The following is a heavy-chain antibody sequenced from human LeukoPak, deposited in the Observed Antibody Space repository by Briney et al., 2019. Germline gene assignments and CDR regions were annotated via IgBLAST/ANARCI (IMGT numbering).Heavy chain of an antibody. CDR2: IRYDGSNK. Sequence: GGSLGLSCAASGFTFSSYGMQWVRQAPGKGLEWVAFIRYDGSNKYYADSVKGRFTISRDNSKNTLYLQMNSLRSEDTAVYYCAKDHGAAARAFAIWGQGTMVTVSS. D-gene: IGHD6-13*01. CDR3: AKDHGAAARAFAI. J-gene: IGHJ3*02. CDR1: GFTFSSYG. V-gene: IGHV3-30*02.